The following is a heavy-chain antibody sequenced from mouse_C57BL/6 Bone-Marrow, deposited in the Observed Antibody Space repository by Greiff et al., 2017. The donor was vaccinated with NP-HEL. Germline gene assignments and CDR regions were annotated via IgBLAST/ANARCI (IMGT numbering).Heavy chain of an antibody. D-gene: IGHD1-1*01. CDR3: AIGYYGSNPEY. J-gene: IGHJ2*01. Sequence: EVQLQQSGPGLVKPSQSLSLTCSVTGYSITSGYYWNWIRQFPGNKLEWMGYISYDGSNNYNPSLKNRISITRDTSKNQFFLKLNSVTTEDTATYYCAIGYYGSNPEYWGQGTTLTVSS. CDR2: ISYDGSN. V-gene: IGHV3-6*01. CDR1: GYSITSGYY.